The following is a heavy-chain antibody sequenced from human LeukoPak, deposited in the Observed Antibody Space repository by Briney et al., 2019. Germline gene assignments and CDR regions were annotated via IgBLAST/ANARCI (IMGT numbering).Heavy chain of an antibody. Sequence: GGSLRLSCAASGFTFSSYAMSWVRQAPGKGLEWVSAISASGGSTYYADSVKGRFTISRDNSKNTLYLQMNSLRAEDTAVYYCANPARTTVTTQPIDYWGPGTLVTVSS. CDR2: ISASGGST. V-gene: IGHV3-23*01. CDR1: GFTFSSYA. J-gene: IGHJ4*02. CDR3: ANPARTTVTTQPIDY. D-gene: IGHD4-17*01.